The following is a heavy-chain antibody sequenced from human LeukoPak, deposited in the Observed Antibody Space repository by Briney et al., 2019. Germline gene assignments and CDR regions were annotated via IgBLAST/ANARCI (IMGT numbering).Heavy chain of an antibody. V-gene: IGHV1-69*05. CDR2: IIPIFGTA. CDR3: AGYSSGWSYYYYMDV. CDR1: GGTFSSYA. D-gene: IGHD6-19*01. Sequence: ASVKVSCKASGGTFSSYAISWVRQAPGQGLEWTGRIIPIFGTANYAQKLQGRVTITTDESTSTAYMELSSLRSEDTAVYYCAGYSSGWSYYYYMDVWGKGTTVTVSS. J-gene: IGHJ6*03.